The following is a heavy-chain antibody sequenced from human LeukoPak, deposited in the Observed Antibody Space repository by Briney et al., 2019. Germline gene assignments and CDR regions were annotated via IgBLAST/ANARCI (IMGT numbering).Heavy chain of an antibody. CDR1: GFNVNSYY. CDR2: LSSGDNT. D-gene: IGHD6-19*01. V-gene: IGHV3-53*01. CDR3: AKDLQSSGQLVYAYDAFDI. J-gene: IGHJ3*02. Sequence: GGSLRLSCAASGFNVNSYYMSWVRQAPGRGLEWVSALSSGDNTHYADSVNGRFTISRDNSKNTLYLQMNSLRAEDTAVYYCAKDLQSSGQLVYAYDAFDIWGQGTMVTVSS.